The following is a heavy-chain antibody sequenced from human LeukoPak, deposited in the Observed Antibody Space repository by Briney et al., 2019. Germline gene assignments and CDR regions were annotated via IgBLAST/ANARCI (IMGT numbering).Heavy chain of an antibody. J-gene: IGHJ3*02. CDR1: GFTFSSYG. D-gene: IGHD1-14*01. Sequence: GGSLRLSCAASGFTFSSYGMHWVRQAPGKGLEWVAVIWYDGSNKYYADSVKGRFTISRDNSKNTLYLQMNSLRGEDTAVYYCAKDPSFVRTASYPPGIWGQGTMVTVSS. CDR2: IWYDGSNK. V-gene: IGHV3-30*02. CDR3: AKDPSFVRTASYPPGI.